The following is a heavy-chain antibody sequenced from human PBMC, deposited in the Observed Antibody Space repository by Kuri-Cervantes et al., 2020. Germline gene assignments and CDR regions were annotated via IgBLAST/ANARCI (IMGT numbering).Heavy chain of an antibody. D-gene: IGHD3-16*01. Sequence: GESLKISCAASGFTFSDYYMTWIRQAPGKGLEWVPYISSSGNTIYYADSVKGRFTISRDDAKNSLYLQMNSLRAEDTAMYYCARAPEGDHDYVWGSPLYYYWGQGTLVIVSS. CDR3: ARAPEGDHDYVWGSPLYYY. CDR2: ISSSGNTI. V-gene: IGHV3-11*01. CDR1: GFTFSDYY. J-gene: IGHJ4*02.